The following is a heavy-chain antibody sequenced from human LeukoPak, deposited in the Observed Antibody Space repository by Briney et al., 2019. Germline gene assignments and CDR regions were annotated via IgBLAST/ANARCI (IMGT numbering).Heavy chain of an antibody. CDR2: TYYRSKWYD. J-gene: IGHJ6*04. V-gene: IGHV6-1*01. CDR1: GDSVSNDRTA. D-gene: IGHD4-11*01. Sequence: SQTLSLTCVISGDSVSNDRTAWNWIRQSTSRGLEWLGRTYYRSKWYDDYAVSLKSRITINPDTSKNHFSLHLKSVTPEDTAVYYCARETRGMDVWGKGTTVTVSS. CDR3: ARETRGMDV.